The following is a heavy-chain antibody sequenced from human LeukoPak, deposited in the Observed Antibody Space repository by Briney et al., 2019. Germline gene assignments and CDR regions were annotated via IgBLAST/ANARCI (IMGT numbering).Heavy chain of an antibody. D-gene: IGHD6-13*01. Sequence: ASVKVSCKASGYTFTDYYMHWVRQAPGQGLEWMGWINPDSGGTNYAQKFQGRVTMTRDTSSSTAYMDLSRLRSDDTAVYYCARPSSSPISFDYWGQGTLVTVSS. J-gene: IGHJ4*02. V-gene: IGHV1-2*02. CDR1: GYTFTDYY. CDR2: INPDSGGT. CDR3: ARPSSSPISFDY.